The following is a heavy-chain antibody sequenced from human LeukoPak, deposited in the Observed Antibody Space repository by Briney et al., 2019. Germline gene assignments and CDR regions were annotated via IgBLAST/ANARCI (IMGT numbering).Heavy chain of an antibody. CDR3: ARDNDRVLAFEM. CDR2: VFHDGDT. D-gene: IGHD1-1*01. J-gene: IGHJ3*02. Sequence: PSETLSLTCSVSGYSISSGYYWGWIRQTPGKGLEWIGRVFHDGDTHYNPSLKSRVTIAVDTSKNQVYLKLNSVTAADTALYYCARDNDRVLAFEMWGQGTMVTVSS. CDR1: GYSISSGYY. V-gene: IGHV4-38-2*02.